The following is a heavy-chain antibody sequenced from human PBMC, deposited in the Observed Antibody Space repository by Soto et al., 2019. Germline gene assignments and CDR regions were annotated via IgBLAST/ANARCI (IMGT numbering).Heavy chain of an antibody. CDR3: AKDKADFWSGYYNLRFDY. D-gene: IGHD3-3*01. Sequence: QVQLVESGGGVVQPGRSLRLSCAASGFTFSRYGMHWVRQAPGKGLEWVAVISYDGSNKYYADSVKGRFTISRDNSKNTLYLQMNSLRAEDTAVYYCAKDKADFWSGYYNLRFDYWGQGTLVTVSS. V-gene: IGHV3-30*18. J-gene: IGHJ4*02. CDR2: ISYDGSNK. CDR1: GFTFSRYG.